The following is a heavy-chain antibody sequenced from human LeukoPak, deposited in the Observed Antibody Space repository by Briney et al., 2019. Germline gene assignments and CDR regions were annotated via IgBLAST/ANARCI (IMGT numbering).Heavy chain of an antibody. D-gene: IGHD3-16*02. V-gene: IGHV1-18*01. CDR2: ISAYNGNT. CDR3: ARSYDYVWGSYRYPFGDY. Sequence: ASVKVSCKASGYTFTSYGISWVRQAPGQGLEWMGWISAYNGNTNYAQKLQGRVTMTTDTSTSTAYMELRSLRSDDTAVYYCARSYDYVWGSYRYPFGDYWGQGTLVT. CDR1: GYTFTSYG. J-gene: IGHJ4*02.